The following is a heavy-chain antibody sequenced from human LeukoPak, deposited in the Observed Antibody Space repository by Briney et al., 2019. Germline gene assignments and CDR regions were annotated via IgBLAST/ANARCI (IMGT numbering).Heavy chain of an antibody. Sequence: ASVKVSCKASGYTFTTYGISWVRQAPGQGLEWLGGISVYNGNTNYAQKLQGRVTMTTDTSTSTAYMELRSLRSDDTAVYYCARMILLPGDVLTVPPRGFDYWGQGTLVTVSS. J-gene: IGHJ4*02. V-gene: IGHV1-18*01. CDR2: ISVYNGNT. D-gene: IGHD3-9*01. CDR3: ARMILLPGDVLTVPPRGFDY. CDR1: GYTFTTYG.